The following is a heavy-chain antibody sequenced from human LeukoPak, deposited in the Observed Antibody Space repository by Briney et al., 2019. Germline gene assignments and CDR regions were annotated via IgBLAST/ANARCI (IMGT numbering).Heavy chain of an antibody. V-gene: IGHV4-59*01. CDR2: IYYSGST. D-gene: IGHD4-17*01. CDR3: ARDYGDYNYYYMDV. J-gene: IGHJ6*03. CDR1: GGSISSYY. Sequence: SETLSLTCTVSGGSISSYYWSWLRQPPGKGLEWIGYIYYSGSTNYNPSLKSRVTISVDTSKNQFSLKLSSVTAADTAVYYCARDYGDYNYYYMDVWGKGTTVTVSS.